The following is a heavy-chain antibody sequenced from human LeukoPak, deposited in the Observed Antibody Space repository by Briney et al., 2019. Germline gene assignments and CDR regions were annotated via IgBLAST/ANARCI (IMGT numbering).Heavy chain of an antibody. CDR1: GFTVSSNY. V-gene: IGHV3-74*01. Sequence: PGGSLRLSCAASGFTVSSNYMTWVRQAPGKGRVWVSRIASDGSSTTYADSVKGRFSISRDNAKNTLYLQMNSLRVEDTAVYYCARGWPHGNDYWGQGTLVTVSS. J-gene: IGHJ4*02. CDR3: ARGWPHGNDY. CDR2: IASDGSST. D-gene: IGHD4-23*01.